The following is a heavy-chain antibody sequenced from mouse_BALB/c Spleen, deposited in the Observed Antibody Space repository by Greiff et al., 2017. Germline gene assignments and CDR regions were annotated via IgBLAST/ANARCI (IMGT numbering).Heavy chain of an antibody. CDR1: GFTFSSFG. CDR2: ISSGSSTI. V-gene: IGHV5-17*02. J-gene: IGHJ2*01. Sequence: EVKVVESGGGLVQPGGSRKLSCAASGFTFSSFGMHWVRQAPEKGLEWVAYISSGSSTIYYADTVKGRFTISRDNPKNTLFLQMTSLRSEDTAMYYCARAPYGNYAVDYWGQGTTLTVSS. CDR3: ARAPYGNYAVDY. D-gene: IGHD2-10*02.